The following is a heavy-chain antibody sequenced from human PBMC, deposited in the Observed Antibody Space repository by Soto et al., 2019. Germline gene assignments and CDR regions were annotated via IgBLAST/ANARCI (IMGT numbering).Heavy chain of an antibody. J-gene: IGHJ6*03. CDR3: AREGVGDFWSGYYRYYYMGV. CDR1: GGSFSDNY. Sequence: QVLLQQWGAGLLKASETLSLTCAVYGGSFSDNYWSWIRQPPGKGLEWIGEINHSGSTNYNPSLKRRVTISVDTAKCQFSLKLSSVTAADTAVYYCAREGVGDFWSGYYRYYYMGVWGKGTTVTVSS. D-gene: IGHD3-3*01. CDR2: INHSGST. V-gene: IGHV4-34*01.